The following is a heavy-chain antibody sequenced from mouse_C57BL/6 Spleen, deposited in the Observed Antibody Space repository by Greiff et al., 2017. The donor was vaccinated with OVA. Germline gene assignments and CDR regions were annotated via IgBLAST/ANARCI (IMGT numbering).Heavy chain of an antibody. J-gene: IGHJ4*01. CDR3: TRDPAYFRSSPYAMDY. CDR2: ISSGGDYI. D-gene: IGHD1-1*01. V-gene: IGHV5-9-1*02. CDR1: GFTFSSYA. Sequence: EVQLVESGEGLVKPGGSLKLSCAASGFTFSSYAMSWVRQTPEKRLEWVAYISSGGDYIYYADTVKGRFTISRANARNTLYLQMRSLKSEDTAMYYCTRDPAYFRSSPYAMDYWGQGTSVTVPS.